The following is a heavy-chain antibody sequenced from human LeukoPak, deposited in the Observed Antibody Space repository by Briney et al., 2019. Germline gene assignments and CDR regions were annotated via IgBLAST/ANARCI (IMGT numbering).Heavy chain of an antibody. J-gene: IGHJ4*02. V-gene: IGHV3-33*01. Sequence: PGRSLRLSCAESGFTFSSYGMHWVRQAPGKGLEWVAVIWYDGSNKYYADSVKGRFTISRDNSKNTLYLQMNSLRAEDTAVYYCARDYYDSSGYYKNFDYWGQGTLVTVSS. CDR1: GFTFSSYG. CDR3: ARDYYDSSGYYKNFDY. D-gene: IGHD3-22*01. CDR2: IWYDGSNK.